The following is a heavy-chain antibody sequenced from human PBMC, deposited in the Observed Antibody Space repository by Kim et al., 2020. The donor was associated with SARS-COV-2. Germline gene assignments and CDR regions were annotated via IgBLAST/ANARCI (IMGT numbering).Heavy chain of an antibody. D-gene: IGHD6-13*01. CDR2: GSGT. CDR3: VRSAAAFDC. Sequence: GSGTVYADYVKGRIDISRDNTKNNVYLRMNRLTADDAAVYFCVRSAAAFDCWGQGTLVSVSS. V-gene: IGHV3-74*01. J-gene: IGHJ4*02.